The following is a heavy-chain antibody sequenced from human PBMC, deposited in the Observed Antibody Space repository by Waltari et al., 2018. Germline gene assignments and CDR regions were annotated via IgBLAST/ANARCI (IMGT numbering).Heavy chain of an antibody. J-gene: IGHJ3*02. CDR2: INPNLGTA. V-gene: IGHV1-69*18. D-gene: IGHD6-13*01. CDR1: GYSFTSYW. Sequence: VQLVQSGAEVKKPGESLKISCKGSGYSFTSYWIGWVRQMPGKGLEWMGRINPNLGTANYAQKFQGRVTITTDESTSTAYMELSSLRSEDTAVYYCARAGYESPHDAFDIWGQGTMVTVSS. CDR3: ARAGYESPHDAFDI.